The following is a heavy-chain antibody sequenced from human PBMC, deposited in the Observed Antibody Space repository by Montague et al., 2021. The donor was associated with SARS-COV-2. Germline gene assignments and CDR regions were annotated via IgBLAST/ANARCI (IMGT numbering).Heavy chain of an antibody. CDR2: RYTSDST. CDR3: ARDGADYSFAYYHEMDV. Sequence: SETLSLTCTVSGVSIRTYYCSWIRKSEGTKMGWMWSRYTSDSTSYNPSFKSRVTLSLDTSKNLFSLNLSPMTAADTAVYYCARDGADYSFAYYHEMDVWGQGIAVTVSS. J-gene: IGHJ6*02. CDR1: GVSIRTYY. V-gene: IGHV4-4*07. D-gene: IGHD5-12*01.